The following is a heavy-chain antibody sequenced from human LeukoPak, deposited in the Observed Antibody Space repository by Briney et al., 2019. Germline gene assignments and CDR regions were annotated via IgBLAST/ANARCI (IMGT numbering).Heavy chain of an antibody. CDR1: GGSISDYL. CDR3: VRHTTSGWYQVVY. Sequence: SETLSLTCTVSGGSISDYLWSWIRQPPGKGLEWIGFITYSGSTDHNPSLKSRVTISVDASKNQSSLKLTSVTAADTAIYYCVRHTTSGWYQVVYWGQGTLVTVSS. J-gene: IGHJ4*02. CDR2: ITYSGST. D-gene: IGHD6-19*01. V-gene: IGHV4-59*01.